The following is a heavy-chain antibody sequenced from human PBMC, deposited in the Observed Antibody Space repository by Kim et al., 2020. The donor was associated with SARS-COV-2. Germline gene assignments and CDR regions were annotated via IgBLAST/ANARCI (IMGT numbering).Heavy chain of an antibody. V-gene: IGHV4-34*01. Sequence: LKSRVTISVDTAKNQFSLRLSSVTAADTAVYYCARALWMKGRSGYRGFDPWGQGTLVTVSS. CDR3: ARALWMKGRSGYRGFDP. J-gene: IGHJ5*02. D-gene: IGHD3-3*01.